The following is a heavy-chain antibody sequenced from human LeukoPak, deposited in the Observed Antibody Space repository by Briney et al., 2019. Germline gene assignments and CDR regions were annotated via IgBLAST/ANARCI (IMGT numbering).Heavy chain of an antibody. CDR3: ARDGLYTYGYSYFDY. J-gene: IGHJ4*02. CDR2: IHSSGST. D-gene: IGHD5-18*01. Sequence: SETLSLTCTVSGASISSYHWSWIRQSAGKGLEWMGRIHSSGSTNYNPSLKSRVTMSIDTSKNQFSLRVSSVSAADTAVYYCARDGLYTYGYSYFDYWGQGTLVTVSS. V-gene: IGHV4-4*07. CDR1: GASISSYH.